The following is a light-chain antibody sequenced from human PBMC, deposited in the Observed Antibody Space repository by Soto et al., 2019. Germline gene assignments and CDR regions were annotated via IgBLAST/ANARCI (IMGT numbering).Light chain of an antibody. CDR2: GAS. J-gene: IGKJ3*01. CDR3: QQYVTSPFP. V-gene: IGKV3-20*01. Sequence: GLTQSPGTLSLSPRERVTLSCRASQSVSSSYLAWYQQKPGQAPRLLIYGASDRATGIPDRFSGSGSGTDFTLTISRLEPEDFAVYYCQQYVTSPFPFGPGTKAAIK. CDR1: QSVSSSY.